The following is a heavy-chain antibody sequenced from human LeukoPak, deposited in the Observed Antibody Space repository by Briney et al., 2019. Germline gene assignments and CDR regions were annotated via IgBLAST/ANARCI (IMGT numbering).Heavy chain of an antibody. J-gene: IGHJ4*02. V-gene: IGHV1-3*01. Sequence: ASVKVSCKASGYTFTSYAMHWVRQAPGQRLEWMGWINAGNGNTKYSQKFQGRVTITRDTSASTAYMELSSLRSEDTAVYYCARDFVELWLGGLLTHHGALDYWGQGTLVTVSS. CDR1: GYTFTSYA. CDR3: ARDFVELWLGGLLTHHGALDY. D-gene: IGHD3-10*01. CDR2: INAGNGNT.